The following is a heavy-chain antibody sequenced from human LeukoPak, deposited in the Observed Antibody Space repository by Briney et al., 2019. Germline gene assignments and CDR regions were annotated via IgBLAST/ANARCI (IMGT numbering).Heavy chain of an antibody. J-gene: IGHJ4*02. CDR3: ARGPWKFVWGSYRSLFDN. V-gene: IGHV4-34*01. Sequence: PSETLSLTCAVYGGSFSGYYWSWIRQPPGKGLEWIGEINHSGSTNYNPSLKSRVTISVDTSKNQFSLKLSSVTAADTAVYYCARGPWKFVWGSYRSLFDNWGQGTLVTVSS. D-gene: IGHD3-16*02. CDR2: INHSGST. CDR1: GGSFSGYY.